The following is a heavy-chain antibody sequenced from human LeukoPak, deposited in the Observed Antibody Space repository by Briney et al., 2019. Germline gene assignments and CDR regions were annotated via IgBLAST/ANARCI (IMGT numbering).Heavy chain of an antibody. CDR1: GGTFSSYA. CDR2: MNPNSGNT. D-gene: IGHD5/OR15-5a*01. CDR3: ARGHPLRFPG. Sequence: ASVKVSCKASGGTFSSYAISWVRQAPGQGLEWMGWMNPNSGNTGYAQKFQGRVTMTRNTSISTAYMELSSLRPEDTAVYYCARGHPLRFPGWGQGTLVTVSS. J-gene: IGHJ4*02. V-gene: IGHV1-8*02.